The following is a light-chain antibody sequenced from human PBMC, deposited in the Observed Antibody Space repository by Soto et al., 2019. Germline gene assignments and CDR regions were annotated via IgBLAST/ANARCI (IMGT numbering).Light chain of an antibody. CDR2: GAS. V-gene: IGKV3-15*01. CDR3: QQYNSWPLT. CDR1: QSISTK. Sequence: EIVMMQSPATLSMSPGERATLSCRASQSISTKVAWYQQKPGQAPRLLIYGASTRATGVPARFSGSGSGTEFTLSISSLQSEHFAVYYCQQYNSWPLTFGGGTKVEIK. J-gene: IGKJ4*01.